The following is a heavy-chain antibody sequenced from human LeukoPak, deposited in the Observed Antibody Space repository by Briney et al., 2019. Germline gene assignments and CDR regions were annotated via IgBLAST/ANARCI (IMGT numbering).Heavy chain of an antibody. CDR3: AGAAVLYAPNWFDP. CDR2: IYYSGST. CDR1: GGSMSSYY. Sequence: SETLSLTCTVSGGSMSSYYWTWIRQPPGKGLEWIGYIYYSGSTNSNPSLKSRVTISVDTSKNQFSLRLSSVTAADTAVYYCAGAAVLYAPNWFDPWGQGTLVTVSS. D-gene: IGHD2-8*01. V-gene: IGHV4-59*01. J-gene: IGHJ5*02.